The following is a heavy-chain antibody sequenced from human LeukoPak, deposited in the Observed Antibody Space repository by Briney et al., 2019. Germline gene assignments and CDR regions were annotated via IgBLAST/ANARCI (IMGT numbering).Heavy chain of an antibody. D-gene: IGHD3-22*01. Sequence: GASVKVSCKASGYTFTGYYMHWVRQAPGQGLEWMGWINPNSGGTNYAQKFQGRVTMTRDTSISTAYMELSRLRSDGTAVYYCARLDYYDSSGYFAFDIWGQGTMVTVSS. CDR3: ARLDYYDSSGYFAFDI. V-gene: IGHV1-2*02. CDR2: INPNSGGT. J-gene: IGHJ3*02. CDR1: GYTFTGYY.